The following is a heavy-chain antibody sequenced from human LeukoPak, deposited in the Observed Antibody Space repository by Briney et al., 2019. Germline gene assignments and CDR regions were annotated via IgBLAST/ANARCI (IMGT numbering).Heavy chain of an antibody. D-gene: IGHD5-24*01. V-gene: IGHV4-39*01. CDR2: IYYSGST. CDR1: GGSISSSSYY. Sequence: SETLSLTCTVSGGSISSSSYYWGWIRQPPGKGLEWIGSIYYSGSTYYNPSLKSRVTISVDTSKNQFSLKLSSVTAADTAVYYCSRLHGKVEMAIDYCGQGTLVTVSS. J-gene: IGHJ4*02. CDR3: SRLHGKVEMAIDY.